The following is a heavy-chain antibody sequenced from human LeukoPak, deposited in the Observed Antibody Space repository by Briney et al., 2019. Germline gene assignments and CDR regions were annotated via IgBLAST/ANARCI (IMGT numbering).Heavy chain of an antibody. CDR2: INPNIGDA. J-gene: IGHJ5*01. CDR3: ARMALDGGDSIGFDS. V-gene: IGHV1-2*02. Sequence: ASVKVSCKASGYTFTDYFIHWVRQAPGQGLEWMGWINPNIGDASYAQTFQDRVTMTRDRSINTAYMELSRLTSDDTAVYYCARMALDGGDSIGFDSWGQGTLVTVSS. D-gene: IGHD2-21*02. CDR1: GYTFTDYF.